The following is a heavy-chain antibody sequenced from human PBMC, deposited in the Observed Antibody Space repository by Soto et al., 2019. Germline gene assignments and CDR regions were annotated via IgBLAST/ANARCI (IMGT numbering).Heavy chain of an antibody. V-gene: IGHV3-7*01. Sequence: PGGSLRLSCAASGFTFSAYTMNWVRQAPGKGLEWVANIKGDGSEKKYVDSVKGRFTISRDNAHNSVSLQMNSLRAEDTALYYCGRDEVRNGVGVWGQGTTVTVSS. J-gene: IGHJ6*02. CDR1: GFTFSAYT. CDR3: GRDEVRNGVGV. CDR2: IKGDGSEK.